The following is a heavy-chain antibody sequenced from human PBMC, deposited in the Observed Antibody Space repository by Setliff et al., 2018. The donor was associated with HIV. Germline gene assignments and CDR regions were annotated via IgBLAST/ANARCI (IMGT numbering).Heavy chain of an antibody. Sequence: PGGSLRLSCAASGFTFDDYGMSWVRQAPGKGLEWVSDINWNGDTTGYADSVKGRFSIFRDNSRNTLFLQMESLRPEDTAVYYCARDSRRGSYNWNDGGFDIWGQETEVTVSS. D-gene: IGHD1-20*01. CDR2: INWNGDTT. CDR1: GFTFDDYG. J-gene: IGHJ3*02. CDR3: ARDSRRGSYNWNDGGFDI. V-gene: IGHV3-20*04.